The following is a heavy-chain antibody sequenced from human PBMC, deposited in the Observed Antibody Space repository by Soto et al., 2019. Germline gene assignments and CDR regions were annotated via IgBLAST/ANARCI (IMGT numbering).Heavy chain of an antibody. CDR2: TYYRSKWYN. CDR3: ARDQSPPGIAAVNYYYYGMDV. J-gene: IGHJ6*02. D-gene: IGHD6-13*01. CDR1: GDSVSSNSAA. Sequence: PSQTLSLTCAISGDSVSSNSAAWNWIRQSPSRGLEWLGRTYYRSKWYNDYAVSVKSRITINPDTSKNQFSLQLNSVTPEDTAVYYCARDQSPPGIAAVNYYYYGMDVWGQGTTVTVSS. V-gene: IGHV6-1*01.